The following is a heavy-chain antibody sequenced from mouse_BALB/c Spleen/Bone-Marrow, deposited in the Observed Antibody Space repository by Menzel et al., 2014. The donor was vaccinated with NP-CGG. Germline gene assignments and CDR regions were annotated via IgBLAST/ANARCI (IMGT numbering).Heavy chain of an antibody. V-gene: IGHV7-3*02. Sequence: EVKLMESGGGLVQPGGSLRLSCATSGFTFTDYYTNWVRQPPGKALEWLAFIRNKAYGYTTEYSASVKGRFTISRDNSQNILYLQMNTLRAEDSATYYCARDMGGLLFDSWGQGTTLSVSS. D-gene: IGHD1-1*01. CDR1: GFTFTDYY. CDR3: ARDMGGLLFDS. CDR2: IRNKAYGYTT. J-gene: IGHJ2*01.